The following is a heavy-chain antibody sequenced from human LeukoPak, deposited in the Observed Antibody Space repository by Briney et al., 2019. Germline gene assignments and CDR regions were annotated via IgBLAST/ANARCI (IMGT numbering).Heavy chain of an antibody. CDR1: GFTFSSYS. Sequence: PGGSLRLSCAASGFTFSSYSMNWVRQAPGKGLEWVSSISSSSSYIYYADSVKGRFTISRDNAKNSLYLQMNSLRAEDTAVYYCARGSTVVTFGDYWGQGTLVTVSS. CDR2: ISSSSSYI. CDR3: ARGSTVVTFGDY. J-gene: IGHJ4*02. V-gene: IGHV3-21*01. D-gene: IGHD4-23*01.